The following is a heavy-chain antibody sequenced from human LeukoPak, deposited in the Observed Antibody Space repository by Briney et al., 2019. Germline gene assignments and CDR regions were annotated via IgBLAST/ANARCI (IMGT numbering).Heavy chain of an antibody. D-gene: IGHD6-13*01. CDR2: INHSGST. CDR3: ARLYIGGYSRSTNYNWFDP. J-gene: IGHJ5*02. Sequence: PSETLFLTCAVYGESFSGYYWSWIRQPPAKGLERVGEINHSGSTNYNASIKSRVTISVDTSKNQFSLNLTSVTAADTAVYYCARLYIGGYSRSTNYNWFDPWGQGTLVTVSS. CDR1: GESFSGYY. V-gene: IGHV4-34*01.